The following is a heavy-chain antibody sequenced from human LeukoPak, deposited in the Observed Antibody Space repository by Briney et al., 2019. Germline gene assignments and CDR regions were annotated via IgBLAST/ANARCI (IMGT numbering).Heavy chain of an antibody. CDR3: ARGEGPGMVRGKYFDY. CDR1: GFTLSSYA. CDR2: VSYDGSNK. D-gene: IGHD3-10*01. V-gene: IGHV3-30*04. Sequence: GRSLRLSCAASGFTLSSYAIHWVRQAPGKGLEWVAVVSYDGSNKYNADSVLGRFTISRDNSKNTLYLQTNSLRPEDTAVYYCARGEGPGMVRGKYFDYWGQGTLVAVSS. J-gene: IGHJ4*02.